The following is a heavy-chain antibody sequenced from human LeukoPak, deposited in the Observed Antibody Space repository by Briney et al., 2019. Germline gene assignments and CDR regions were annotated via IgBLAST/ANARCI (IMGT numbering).Heavy chain of an antibody. CDR1: GFTFSSYA. CDR2: ISGSGGNT. CDR3: AKSRGYYYDSSGYPNYFHY. Sequence: GGSLRLSCAASGFTFSSYAMTWVRQAPGKGLEWVSTISGSGGNTYYADSVKGRFTISRDNSKNTLYLQMNSLRPEDTAVYYCAKSRGYYYDSSGYPNYFHYWGQGTLVTVSS. V-gene: IGHV3-23*01. J-gene: IGHJ4*02. D-gene: IGHD3-22*01.